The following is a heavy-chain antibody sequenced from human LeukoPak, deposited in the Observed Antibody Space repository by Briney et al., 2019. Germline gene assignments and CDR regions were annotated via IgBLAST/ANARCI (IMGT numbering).Heavy chain of an antibody. D-gene: IGHD3-3*01. Sequence: GGSLRLSCAASGFTFSTYSMNWVRQAPGKGLEWVGRIKSKTDGGTTDYAAPVKGRFTISRDDSKNTLYLQMNSLKTEDTAVYYCTTDFWSGSYYYYYMDVWGKGTTVTVSS. CDR1: GFTFSTYS. V-gene: IGHV3-15*01. J-gene: IGHJ6*03. CDR3: TTDFWSGSYYYYYMDV. CDR2: IKSKTDGGTT.